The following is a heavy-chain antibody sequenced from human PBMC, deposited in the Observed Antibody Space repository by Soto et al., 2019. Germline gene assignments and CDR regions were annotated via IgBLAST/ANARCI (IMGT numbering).Heavy chain of an antibody. Sequence: EASVKVSCKASGYTFTGYYMHWVRQAPGQGLEWMGWINPNSGGTNYAQKFQGWVTMTRDTSISTAYMELSRLRSDDTAVYYCARDRESSSWPYYYYGMDVWGQGTTVTVSS. CDR2: INPNSGGT. V-gene: IGHV1-2*04. J-gene: IGHJ6*02. CDR1: GYTFTGYY. CDR3: ARDRESSSWPYYYYGMDV. D-gene: IGHD6-13*01.